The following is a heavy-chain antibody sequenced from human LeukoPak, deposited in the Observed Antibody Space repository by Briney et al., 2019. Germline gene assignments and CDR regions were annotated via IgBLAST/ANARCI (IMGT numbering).Heavy chain of an antibody. Sequence: SETLSLTCAVSGYSISSGYYWGWIRQPPGKGLEWIGSIYYSGSTYYNPSLKSRVTISVDTSKNHFSLKLSSVTAAGTAVYYCARLVESTAWLVFYYFDYWGQGTLVTVSS. CDR1: GYSISSGYY. J-gene: IGHJ4*02. V-gene: IGHV4-38-2*01. CDR2: IYYSGST. D-gene: IGHD6-19*01. CDR3: ARLVESTAWLVFYYFDY.